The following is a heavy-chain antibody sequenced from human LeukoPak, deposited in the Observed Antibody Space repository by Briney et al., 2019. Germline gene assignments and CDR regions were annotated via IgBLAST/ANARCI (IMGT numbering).Heavy chain of an antibody. CDR2: ISSDGSIK. CDR3: VKEYHSRGFEAYFDY. Sequence: QPGGSLRLSCTASKFTFSYYGMQWVRQAPGKGLEWVAVISSDGSIKVYADSVKGRFTLSRDNSINTVDLQMNSLRAEDAAVYYCVKEYHSRGFEAYFDYWGQGTLVTVSS. D-gene: IGHD3-9*01. J-gene: IGHJ4*02. CDR1: KFTFSYYG. V-gene: IGHV3-30*18.